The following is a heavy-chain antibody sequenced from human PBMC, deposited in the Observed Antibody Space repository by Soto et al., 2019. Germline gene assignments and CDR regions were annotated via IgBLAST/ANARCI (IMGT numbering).Heavy chain of an antibody. Sequence: ASVKVSCKASGYTFTGYYMHWVRQAPGQGLEWMGWINPNSGGTNYAQKFQGWVTMTRDTSISTAYMELSRLRSDDTAVYYCARAPGWDSGYDLGARKWRHGMDVWGQGTTVTVSS. D-gene: IGHD5-12*01. J-gene: IGHJ6*02. V-gene: IGHV1-2*04. CDR2: INPNSGGT. CDR1: GYTFTGYY. CDR3: ARAPGWDSGYDLGARKWRHGMDV.